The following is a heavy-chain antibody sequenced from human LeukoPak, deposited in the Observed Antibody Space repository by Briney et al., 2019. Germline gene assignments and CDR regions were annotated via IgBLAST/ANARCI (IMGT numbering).Heavy chain of an antibody. J-gene: IGHJ4*02. CDR2: IYPGDSDT. V-gene: IGHV5-51*01. D-gene: IGHD6-19*01. Sequence: GESLKISCKGSGYSFTSYWIDWVRQMPGKGPEWMGIIYPGDSDTRYSPSFQGQVTISADKSISTAYLQWSSLKASDTAMYYCARGYPTLYSSGWFDYWGQGTLVTVSS. CDR1: GYSFTSYW. CDR3: ARGYPTLYSSGWFDY.